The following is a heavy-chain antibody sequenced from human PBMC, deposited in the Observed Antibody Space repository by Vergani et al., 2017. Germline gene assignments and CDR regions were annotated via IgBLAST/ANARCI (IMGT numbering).Heavy chain of an antibody. CDR1: GFTFSSYT. CDR2: ISYDGSNK. J-gene: IGHJ6*02. D-gene: IGHD1-1*01. V-gene: IGHV3-30-3*01. CDR3: ARDLTTGTTGTTVPYYYYGMDV. Sequence: QVQLVESGGGVVQPGRSLRLSCAASGFTFSSYTMHWVRQAPGKGLEWVAVISYDGSNKYYAVSVKGRFTISRDNSKNTLYLQMNSLRAEDTAVYYCARDLTTGTTGTTVPYYYYGMDVWGQGTTVTVSS.